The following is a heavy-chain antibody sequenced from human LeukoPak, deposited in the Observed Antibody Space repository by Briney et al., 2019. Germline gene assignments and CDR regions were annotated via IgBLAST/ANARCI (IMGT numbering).Heavy chain of an antibody. CDR2: IHHSGST. D-gene: IGHD3-22*01. V-gene: IGHV4-38-2*02. Sequence: SETLSLTCTVSGYSISSGHYWGWIRQPPGKGLEWIGSIHHSGSTNYNPSLKSRVTISVDTSKNQFSLKLSSVTAADTAVYYCARLRRGYDSSRTWNAFDIWGQGTMVTVSS. J-gene: IGHJ3*02. CDR1: GYSISSGHY. CDR3: ARLRRGYDSSRTWNAFDI.